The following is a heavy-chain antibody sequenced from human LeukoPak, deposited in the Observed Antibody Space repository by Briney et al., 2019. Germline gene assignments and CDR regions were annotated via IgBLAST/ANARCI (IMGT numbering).Heavy chain of an antibody. D-gene: IGHD2-15*01. CDR2: IYYSGST. V-gene: IGHV4-39*07. CDR3: ARVILADLGEVVVAAKGRGAADY. J-gene: IGHJ4*02. CDR1: GGFISSSSYY. Sequence: SETLSLTCTVSGGFISSSSYYWGWIRQPPGKGLEWIGSIYYSGSTYYNPSLKSRVTISVDTSKNQFSLKLSSVTAADTAVYYCARVILADLGEVVVAAKGRGAADYWGQGTLVTVSS.